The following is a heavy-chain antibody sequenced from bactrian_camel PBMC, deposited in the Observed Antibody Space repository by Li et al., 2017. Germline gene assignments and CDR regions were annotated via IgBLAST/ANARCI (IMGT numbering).Heavy chain of an antibody. V-gene: IGHV3S53*01. CDR3: AGDRPYGAWYMESEYRY. CDR1: ADALMY. J-gene: IGHJ4*01. CDR2: VSTGGSST. Sequence: HVQLVESGGGSAQVGGSLRLSCPASADALMYMAWFRQAPGQKREAVAAVSTGGSSTMYVDSVKGRFTISRESGKNTVHLQMNSLIPEDAGVYYCAGDRPYGAWYMESEYRYWGRGTQVTVSS. D-gene: IGHD6*01.